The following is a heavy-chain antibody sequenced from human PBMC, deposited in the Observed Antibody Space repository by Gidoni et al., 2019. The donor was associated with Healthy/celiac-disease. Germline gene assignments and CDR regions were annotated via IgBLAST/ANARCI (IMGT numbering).Heavy chain of an antibody. D-gene: IGHD3-22*01. Sequence: SSISSSSSYIYYADSVKGRFTISRDNAKNSLYLQMNSLRAEDTAVYYCARDRHITMIVGDDAFDIWGQGTMVTVSS. J-gene: IGHJ3*02. CDR3: ARDRHITMIVGDDAFDI. CDR2: ISSSSSYI. V-gene: IGHV3-21*01.